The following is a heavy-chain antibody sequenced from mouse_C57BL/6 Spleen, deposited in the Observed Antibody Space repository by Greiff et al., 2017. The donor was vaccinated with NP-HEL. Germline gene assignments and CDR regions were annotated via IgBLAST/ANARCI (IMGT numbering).Heavy chain of an antibody. Sequence: VKLVESGAELVRPGASVTLSCKASGYTFTDYEMHWVKQTPVHGLEWIGAIDPETGGTAYNQKFKGKAILTADKSSSTAYMELRSLTSEDSAVYYCTRTGDYYGSDYFDYWGQGTTLTVSS. J-gene: IGHJ2*01. D-gene: IGHD1-1*01. CDR3: TRTGDYYGSDYFDY. V-gene: IGHV1-15*01. CDR2: IDPETGGT. CDR1: GYTFTDYE.